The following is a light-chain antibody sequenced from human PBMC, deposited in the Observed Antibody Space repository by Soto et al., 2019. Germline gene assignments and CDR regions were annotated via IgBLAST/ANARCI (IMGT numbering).Light chain of an antibody. CDR3: QHMRT. CDR1: QSVRSW. V-gene: IGKV1-5*01. CDR2: DAS. Sequence: DVPMSQSPSTLSASVGGGFTITCRASQSVRSWLAWYQQKPGRAPKFLIYDASSLESGVPSRFSGSGFGTEFSLTISSLQPDDFGSYYCQHMRTFGQGTKV. J-gene: IGKJ1*01.